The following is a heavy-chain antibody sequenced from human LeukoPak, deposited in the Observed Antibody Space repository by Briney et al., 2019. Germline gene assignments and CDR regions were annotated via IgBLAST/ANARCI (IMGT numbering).Heavy chain of an antibody. Sequence: GGSLRLSCAASGFTFSSYWMSWVRQAQGKGLEWVANINQDGGKKYYVDSVKGRFTISRDNTENSLYLQMNSLRAEDTAVYYCARAYQWRDFDYWGQGTLVTVSS. D-gene: IGHD6-19*01. CDR2: INQDGGKK. CDR1: GFTFSSYW. J-gene: IGHJ4*02. CDR3: ARAYQWRDFDY. V-gene: IGHV3-7*01.